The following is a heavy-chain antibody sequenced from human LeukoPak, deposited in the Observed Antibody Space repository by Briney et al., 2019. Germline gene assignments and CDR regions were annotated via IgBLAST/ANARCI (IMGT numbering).Heavy chain of an antibody. CDR2: INSDGSTA. J-gene: IGHJ4*02. CDR3: VRGKWWLFDY. Sequence: SGGSLRLSCAASGFTFSSDWMHWVRHAPGKGLVWVSRINSDGSTASYADSVKGRFTISRDNAKNTLYPQMNSLRAEDTAVYYCVRGKWWLFDYWGQGTLVTVSS. V-gene: IGHV3-74*01. CDR1: GFTFSSDW. D-gene: IGHD2-15*01.